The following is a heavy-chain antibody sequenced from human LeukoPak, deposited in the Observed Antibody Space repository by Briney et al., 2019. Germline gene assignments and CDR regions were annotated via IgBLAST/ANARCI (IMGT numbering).Heavy chain of an antibody. CDR1: GESSTNYF. CDR2: INRSAST. J-gene: IGHJ4*02. D-gene: IGHD3-9*01. CDR3: ASVLLRYFDWSYLN. Sequence: SETLSLTCVLYGESSTNYFWSWIRQPPGKGLEWIGEINRSASTNYNPSLKSRVTISVDTSKNQFSLKLSSVTAADTAVYYCASVLLRYFDWSYLNWGQGTLVTVSS. V-gene: IGHV4-34*01.